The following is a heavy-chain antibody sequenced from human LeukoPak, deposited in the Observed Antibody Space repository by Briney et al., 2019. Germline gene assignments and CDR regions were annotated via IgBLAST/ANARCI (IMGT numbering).Heavy chain of an antibody. V-gene: IGHV3-64D*06. Sequence: PGGSLRLSCSASGFTFSSYAMHWVRQAPGKGLEYVSAISSNGGSTYYADSVKDRFTISRDNSKNTLYLQMSSPRAEDTAVYYCVKGSSGWYSGTDYWGQGTLVTVSS. CDR3: VKGSSGWYSGTDY. J-gene: IGHJ4*02. CDR2: ISSNGGST. CDR1: GFTFSSYA. D-gene: IGHD6-19*01.